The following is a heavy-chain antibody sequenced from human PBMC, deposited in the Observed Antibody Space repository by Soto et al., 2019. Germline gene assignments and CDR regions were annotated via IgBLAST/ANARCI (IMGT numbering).Heavy chain of an antibody. V-gene: IGHV4-39*01. J-gene: IGHJ6*02. CDR3: ARRPRLYCSGGSCYGMDV. CDR1: GGSISSSSYY. Sequence: QLQLQESGPGLVKPSETLSLTCTVSGGSISSSSYYWGWIRQPPGKGLEWIGSIYYSGSTYYNPSLKSRVTLSVDTSKNQFSLKLSSVTAADTAVYYCARRPRLYCSGGSCYGMDVWGQGTTVTVSS. D-gene: IGHD2-15*01. CDR2: IYYSGST.